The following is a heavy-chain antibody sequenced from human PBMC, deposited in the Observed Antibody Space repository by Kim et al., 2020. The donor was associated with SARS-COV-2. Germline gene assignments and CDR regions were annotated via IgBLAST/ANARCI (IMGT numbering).Heavy chain of an antibody. Sequence: GGSLRLSCAASGFTVSSNYMSWVRQAPGKGLEWVSVIYSGGSTYYADSVKGRFTISRDNSKNTLYLQMNSLRAEDTAVYYCARVGIGYYGSGEQGDYWGQGTLVTVSS. CDR2: IYSGGST. CDR3: ARVGIGYYGSGEQGDY. D-gene: IGHD3-10*01. CDR1: GFTVSSNY. V-gene: IGHV3-53*01. J-gene: IGHJ4*02.